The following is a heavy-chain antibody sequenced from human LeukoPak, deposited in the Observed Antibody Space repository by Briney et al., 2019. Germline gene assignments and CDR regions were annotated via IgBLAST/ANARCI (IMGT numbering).Heavy chain of an antibody. J-gene: IGHJ6*03. CDR3: ARSLRFLEWLLPNYYYYYMDV. CDR1: GYTFTGYY. Sequence: ASVKVSCKASGYTFTGYYMHWVRQAPGQGLEWMGWINPNSGGTNYAQKFQGRVTMTRDTSISTAYMELSRLRSDDTAVYYCARSLRFLEWLLPNYYYYYMDVWGKGTTVTVSS. D-gene: IGHD3-3*01. V-gene: IGHV1-2*02. CDR2: INPNSGGT.